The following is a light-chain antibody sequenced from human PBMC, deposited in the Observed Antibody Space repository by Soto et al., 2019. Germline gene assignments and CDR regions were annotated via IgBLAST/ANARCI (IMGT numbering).Light chain of an antibody. CDR2: GAS. CDR3: QQYNTWLWT. V-gene: IGKV3-15*01. Sequence: EVVMTQSPATLSVSPGERATLSCRASQSVNANLAGYQQKPGQAPRLLIHGASNRATGIPARFSGSGFGTEFILPISSLQSEDFAVYYCQQYNTWLWTFGQGTKVEIK. CDR1: QSVNAN. J-gene: IGKJ1*01.